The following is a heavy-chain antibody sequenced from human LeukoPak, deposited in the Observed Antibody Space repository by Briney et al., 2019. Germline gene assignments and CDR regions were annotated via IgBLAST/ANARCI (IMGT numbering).Heavy chain of an antibody. V-gene: IGHV3-7*01. CDR2: IKEDGSEK. D-gene: IGHD1-14*01. CDR1: GFTFSSYW. Sequence: AGGSLRLSCAASGFTFSSYWMSWVRQAPEKGLEWVANIKEDGSEKYYVDSVKGRFTISRDNSKNMLFLQMNSLRAEDTAMYYCAANHPFDPWGQGTLVTVSS. CDR3: AANHPFDP. J-gene: IGHJ5*02.